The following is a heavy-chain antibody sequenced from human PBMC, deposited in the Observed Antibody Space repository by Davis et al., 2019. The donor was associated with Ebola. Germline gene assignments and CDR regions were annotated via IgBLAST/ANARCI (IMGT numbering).Heavy chain of an antibody. CDR2: ISGSGGST. CDR1: GFTFSSYV. D-gene: IGHD5-12*01. J-gene: IGHJ4*02. Sequence: PAGSLTLSCAASGFTFSSYVMSWVRQAPGTGLEWVSGISGSGGSTYYADSVKGRFTISRDNSKNTMYVQMNSLRAEDTAVYYCAKLPWPSVPDYFDYWGQGTLVTVSS. CDR3: AKLPWPSVPDYFDY. V-gene: IGHV3-23*01.